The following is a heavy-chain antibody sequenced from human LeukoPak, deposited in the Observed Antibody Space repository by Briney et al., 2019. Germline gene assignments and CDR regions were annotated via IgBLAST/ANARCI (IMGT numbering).Heavy chain of an antibody. D-gene: IGHD3-10*01. CDR3: ARLLVGSLDY. Sequence: SXTLSLTCTVSGGSISSSSYYWGWIRQPPGKGLEWIGSIYYSGSTYDNPSLKSRVTISVDTSKNQFSLKLSSVTAADTAVYYCARLLVGSLDYWGQGTLVTVSS. V-gene: IGHV4-39*01. J-gene: IGHJ4*02. CDR2: IYYSGST. CDR1: GGSISSSSYY.